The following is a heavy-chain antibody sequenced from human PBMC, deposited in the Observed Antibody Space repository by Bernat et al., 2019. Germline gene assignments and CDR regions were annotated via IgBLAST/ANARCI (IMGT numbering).Heavy chain of an antibody. J-gene: IGHJ6*02. CDR2: IIPILGIA. CDR1: GGTFSSYA. CDR3: ARGLVPAAISPYYYGMDV. Sequence: QVQLVQSGAEVKKPGSSVKVSCKASGGTFSSYAISWVRQAPGQGLEWMGRIIPILGIANYAQKFQGRVTITADKSTSTAYMELSSLRSEDTAVYYCARGLVPAAISPYYYGMDVWGQGTTVTVSS. D-gene: IGHD2-2*02. V-gene: IGHV1-69*04.